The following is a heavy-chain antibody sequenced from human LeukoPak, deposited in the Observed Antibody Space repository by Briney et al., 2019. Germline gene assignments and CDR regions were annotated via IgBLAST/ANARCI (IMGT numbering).Heavy chain of an antibody. Sequence: GGSLRLSSAASGFTFSSYAMSWVRQAPGKGLEWVSAISGSGGSTYYADSVKGRFTISRDNSKNTLYLQMNSLRAEDTAVYYCAKEWDGSGRYYTYFDYWGQGTLVTVSS. J-gene: IGHJ4*02. CDR2: ISGSGGST. V-gene: IGHV3-23*01. CDR1: GFTFSSYA. D-gene: IGHD3-10*01. CDR3: AKEWDGSGRYYTYFDY.